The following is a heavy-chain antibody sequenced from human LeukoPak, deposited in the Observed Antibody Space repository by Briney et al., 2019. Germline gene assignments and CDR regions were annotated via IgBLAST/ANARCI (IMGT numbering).Heavy chain of an antibody. Sequence: GGSLRLSCAASGFTFGSYGVSWVRQAPGKGLEWVSAISGSGGSTYYADSVKGRFTISRDNSKDTLYLQMNNLRAEDTAVYFCAKSLRVVVTATVGFDYWGQGTLVTVSS. CDR1: GFTFGSYG. V-gene: IGHV3-23*01. J-gene: IGHJ4*02. CDR3: AKSLRVVVTATVGFDY. CDR2: ISGSGGST. D-gene: IGHD2-15*01.